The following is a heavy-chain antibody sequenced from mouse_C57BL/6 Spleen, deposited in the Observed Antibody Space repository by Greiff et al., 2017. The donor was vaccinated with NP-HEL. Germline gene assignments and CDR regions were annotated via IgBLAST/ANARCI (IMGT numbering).Heavy chain of an antibody. Sequence: EVKLQESVAELVRPGASVKLSCTASGFNIQNTYMHWVKQRPEQGLEWIGRIDPANGNTKYAPKFQGKATITADTSSKTAYLQLSSLTSEDTAIYCGARSYPLYAMDCWAQGPSATVSS. J-gene: IGHJ4*01. D-gene: IGHD1-1*01. V-gene: IGHV14-3*01. CDR2: IDPANGNT. CDR1: GFNIQNTY. CDR3: ARSYPLYAMDC.